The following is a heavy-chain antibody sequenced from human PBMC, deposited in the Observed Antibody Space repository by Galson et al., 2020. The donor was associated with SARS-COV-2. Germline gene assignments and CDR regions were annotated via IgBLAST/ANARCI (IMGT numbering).Heavy chain of an antibody. Sequence: SETLSLTCTASGGSISSGSYYWSWIRQPAGKGLEWIGRIYTSGSTNYNPSLKSRVTISVDTSKNQFSLKLSSVTAADTAVYYCARGPANYYYYYMDVWGKGTTVTISS. J-gene: IGHJ6*03. CDR3: ARGPANYYYYYMDV. V-gene: IGHV4-61*02. CDR1: GGSISSGSYY. CDR2: IYTSGST.